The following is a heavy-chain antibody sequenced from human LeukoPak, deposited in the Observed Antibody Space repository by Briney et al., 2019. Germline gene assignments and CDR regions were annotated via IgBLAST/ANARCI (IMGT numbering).Heavy chain of an antibody. D-gene: IGHD6-13*01. Sequence: TGGSLRLSCAASGFTFSSYAMHWVRQAPGKGLEWVAVISYDGSNKYYADSVKGRFTISRDNSKNTLYLQMNSLGAEDTAVYYCARDQESFIAAAGTLPDYWGQGTLVTVSS. V-gene: IGHV3-30-3*01. CDR2: ISYDGSNK. J-gene: IGHJ4*02. CDR3: ARDQESFIAAAGTLPDY. CDR1: GFTFSSYA.